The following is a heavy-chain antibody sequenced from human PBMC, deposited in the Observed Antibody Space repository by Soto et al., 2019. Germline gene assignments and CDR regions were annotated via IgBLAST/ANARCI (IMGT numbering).Heavy chain of an antibody. D-gene: IGHD3-22*01. CDR2: IYPGDSDT. V-gene: IGHV5-51*01. J-gene: IGHJ6*03. Sequence: GESLKISCKGSGYSFTSYWIGLVRQMPGKGLEWMGIIYPGDSDTRYSPSFQGQVTISADKSISTAYLQWSSLKASDTAMYYCARRDRSYYYYMDVWGKGTTVTVSS. CDR1: GYSFTSYW. CDR3: ARRDRSYYYYMDV.